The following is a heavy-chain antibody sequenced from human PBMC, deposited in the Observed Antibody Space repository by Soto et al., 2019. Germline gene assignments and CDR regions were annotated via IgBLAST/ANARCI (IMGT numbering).Heavy chain of an antibody. CDR3: AREGGDDWGISYYYYYGMDV. CDR2: IWYDGSNK. J-gene: IGHJ6*02. Sequence: HPXGSLRLSCAAAGVTFSSYGMHWVRQAPGKGLEWVAVIWYDGSNKYYADSVKGRFTISRDNSKNTLYLQMNSLRAEDTAVYHCAREGGDDWGISYYYYYGMDVWGQGTTVTVSS. D-gene: IGHD3-16*01. CDR1: GVTFSSYG. V-gene: IGHV3-33*01.